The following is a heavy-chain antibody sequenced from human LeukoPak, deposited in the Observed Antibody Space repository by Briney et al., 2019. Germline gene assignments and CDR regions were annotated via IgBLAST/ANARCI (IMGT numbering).Heavy chain of an antibody. J-gene: IGHJ4*02. V-gene: IGHV3-11*04. CDR1: GFTFSDYY. CDR2: ISSSGSTI. Sequence: GGSLRLSCAASGFTFSDYYMSWIRQAPGKGLEWVSYISSSGSTIYYADSVKGRFTISRDNAKNSLYLQMNSRRAEDTAVYYCARARGPFLSTFGGVIVPDYWGQGTLVTVSS. D-gene: IGHD3-16*02. CDR3: ARARGPFLSTFGGVIVPDY.